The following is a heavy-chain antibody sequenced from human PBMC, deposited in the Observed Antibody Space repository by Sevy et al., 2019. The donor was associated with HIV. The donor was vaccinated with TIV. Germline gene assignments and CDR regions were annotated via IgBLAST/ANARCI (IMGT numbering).Heavy chain of an antibody. D-gene: IGHD6-19*01. CDR2: INWNSGRI. CDR3: AKDIAGWSFHYYFDY. Sequence: GGSLRLSCAASGFTFDDHAMYWVRQAPGKGLEWVSGINWNSGRIGYADSVKGRFTVSRDNAKNSLYLQMSSLRAEDTALYYCAKDIAGWSFHYYFDYRGQGALVTVSS. CDR1: GFTFDDHA. J-gene: IGHJ4*02. V-gene: IGHV3-9*01.